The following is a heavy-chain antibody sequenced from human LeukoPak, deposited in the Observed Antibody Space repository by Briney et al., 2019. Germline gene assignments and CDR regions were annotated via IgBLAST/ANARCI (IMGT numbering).Heavy chain of an antibody. CDR1: GYTFTSYD. CDR2: MNPNSGNT. V-gene: IGHV1-8*01. CDR3: ARGRGSAQVGGIRVEY. J-gene: IGHJ4*02. D-gene: IGHD3-16*01. Sequence: ASVKVSCKASGYTFTSYDINWVLQATGQGLEWMGWMNPNSGNTGYPQKFQGKVTVTRNTSISTAYMELSSLISEDTAVYYCARGRGSAQVGGIRVEYWGQGTLVTVSS.